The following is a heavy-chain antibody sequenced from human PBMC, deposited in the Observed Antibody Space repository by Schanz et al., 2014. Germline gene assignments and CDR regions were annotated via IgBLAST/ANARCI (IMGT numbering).Heavy chain of an antibody. CDR3: ARGGFFDSTSFDS. CDR2: INPSSGTT. V-gene: IGHV1-46*03. CDR1: GYTFTSYD. J-gene: IGHJ4*02. Sequence: QVQLVQSGAEVKKTGVSVKVSCKASGYTFTSYDINWVRQATGQGLEWMGIINPSSGTTRIAQNFQGRLTVTRDTSTSTVNMELSSLRSEDTAVYYCARGGFFDSTSFDSWGQGTLVTVSS. D-gene: IGHD2-2*01.